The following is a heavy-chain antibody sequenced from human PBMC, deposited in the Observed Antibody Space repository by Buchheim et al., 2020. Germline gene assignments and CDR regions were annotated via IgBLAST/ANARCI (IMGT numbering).Heavy chain of an antibody. V-gene: IGHV4-4*02. Sequence: QVQLQESGPGLVKPSGTLSLTCAVSGGSISSSNWWSWVRQPPGKGLEWIGEIYHSGSTNYNPSIKSRVTISVEKSKNQFSLKLGSVTAADTAVYYCASQIYDYIWGSYRPSPQGFDPWGQGTL. D-gene: IGHD3-16*02. CDR3: ASQIYDYIWGSYRPSPQGFDP. J-gene: IGHJ5*02. CDR1: GGSISSSNW. CDR2: IYHSGST.